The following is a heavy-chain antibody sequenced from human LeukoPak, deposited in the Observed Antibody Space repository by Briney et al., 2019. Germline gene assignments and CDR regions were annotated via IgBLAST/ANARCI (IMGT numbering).Heavy chain of an antibody. CDR2: ISSSSSYI. CDR3: ARDRFVVVPAAMHMGAFDI. J-gene: IGHJ3*02. D-gene: IGHD2-2*01. CDR1: GFTFSSYS. V-gene: IGHV3-21*01. Sequence: GGSLRLSCAASGFTFSSYSMNWVRQAPGKGLEWVSSISSSSSYIYYADSVKGRFTISRDNAKNSLYLQMNSLRAEDTAVYYCARDRFVVVPAAMHMGAFDIWGQGTMVTVSS.